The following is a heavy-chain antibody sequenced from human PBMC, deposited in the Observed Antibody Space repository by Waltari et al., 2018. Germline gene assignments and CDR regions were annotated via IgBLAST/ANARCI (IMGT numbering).Heavy chain of an antibody. CDR3: ASYTFGGWELLVDY. Sequence: QVQLQESGPGLVKPSGTLSLTCAVSGGSISSSNWWSWVRQPPGKGLEWIGEIYHSGSTTYNPALKSRVTISGAKSKNQCSLKLSSATAADTAVYYCASYTFGGWELLVDYWGQGTLVTVSS. D-gene: IGHD1-26*01. CDR1: GGSISSSNW. CDR2: IYHSGST. J-gene: IGHJ4*02. V-gene: IGHV4-4*02.